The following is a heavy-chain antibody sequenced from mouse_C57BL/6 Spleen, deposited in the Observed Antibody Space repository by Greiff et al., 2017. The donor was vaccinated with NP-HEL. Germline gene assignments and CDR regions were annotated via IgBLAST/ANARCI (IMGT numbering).Heavy chain of an antibody. D-gene: IGHD2-4*01. CDR1: GYTFTSYW. CDR2: IHPNSGST. Sequence: VQLQQPGAELVKPGASVKLSCKASGYTFTSYWMHWVKQRPGQGLEWIGMIHPNSGSTNYNEKFKSKATLTVDKSSSTAYMQLSSLTSEDSAVYYCARVGDDYSFAYWGQGTLVTVSA. V-gene: IGHV1-64*01. J-gene: IGHJ3*01. CDR3: ARVGDDYSFAY.